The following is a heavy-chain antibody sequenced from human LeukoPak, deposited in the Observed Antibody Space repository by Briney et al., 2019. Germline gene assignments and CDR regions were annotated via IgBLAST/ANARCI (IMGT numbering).Heavy chain of an antibody. J-gene: IGHJ4*02. D-gene: IGHD3-10*01. V-gene: IGHV3-30*18. Sequence: GGSLRLSCAASGFTFSSYGMHWVRQAPGKGLEWVAVISYDGSNKYYADSVKGRFTISRDNSKNTLYLQMNSLRAKGTAVYYCAKDNIWFGEESLDYWGQGTLVTVSS. CDR3: AKDNIWFGEESLDY. CDR1: GFTFSSYG. CDR2: ISYDGSNK.